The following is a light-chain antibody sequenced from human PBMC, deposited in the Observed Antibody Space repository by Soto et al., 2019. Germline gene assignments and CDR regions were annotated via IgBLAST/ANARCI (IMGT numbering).Light chain of an antibody. Sequence: QSALTQPASVSGSPGQSITISCTGTSSDVGGYNYVSWYQQHPGKAPKLMIYEVSNRPSGVSNRFSGSKSGNTASLTISGLQAEDEADYYCCSYTSNITPYVFGTGTKVTVL. CDR2: EVS. CDR3: CSYTSNITPYV. J-gene: IGLJ1*01. CDR1: SSDVGGYNY. V-gene: IGLV2-14*01.